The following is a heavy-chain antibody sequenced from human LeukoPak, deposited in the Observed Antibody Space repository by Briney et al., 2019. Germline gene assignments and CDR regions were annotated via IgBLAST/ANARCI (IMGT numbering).Heavy chain of an antibody. J-gene: IGHJ5*02. CDR2: IYYSGST. Sequence: SETLSLTCTVSGGSISSSSYYWGWIRQPPGKGLEWIGSIYYSGSTYYNPSLKSRVTISVDTSKNQFSLKLSSVTAADTAVYYRARQQGGRNWFDPWGQGTLVTVSS. CDR1: GGSISSSSYY. CDR3: ARQQGGRNWFDP. V-gene: IGHV4-39*01. D-gene: IGHD2-15*01.